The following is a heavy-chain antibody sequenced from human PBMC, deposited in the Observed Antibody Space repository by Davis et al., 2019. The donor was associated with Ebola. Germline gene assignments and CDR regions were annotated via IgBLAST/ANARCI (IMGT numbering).Heavy chain of an antibody. D-gene: IGHD1-26*01. J-gene: IGHJ4*02. CDR3: AREGDVGGSYDY. V-gene: IGHV4-59*01. CDR2: IYYSGSP. Sequence: MPSETLSLTCTVSGGSISSYYWSWIRQPPGKGLEWIGYIYYSGSPNYHPSLKSRVTISVDTSKNQFSLKLSSVTAADTAVYYCAREGDVGGSYDYWGQGTLVTVSS. CDR1: GGSISSYY.